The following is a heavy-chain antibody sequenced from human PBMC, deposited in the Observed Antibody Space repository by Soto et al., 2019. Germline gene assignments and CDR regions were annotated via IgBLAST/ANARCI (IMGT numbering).Heavy chain of an antibody. V-gene: IGHV3-7*01. CDR1: GFTFSSYW. CDR3: ARDYYDSSGYYPYYSYYGMDV. Sequence: GGSLRLSCAASGFTFSSYWMSWVRQAPGKGLERVANIKQDGSEKYYVDSVKGRFTISRDNAKNSLYLQMNSLRAEDTAVYYCARDYYDSSGYYPYYSYYGMDVWGQGTTVTVSS. D-gene: IGHD3-22*01. CDR2: IKQDGSEK. J-gene: IGHJ6*02.